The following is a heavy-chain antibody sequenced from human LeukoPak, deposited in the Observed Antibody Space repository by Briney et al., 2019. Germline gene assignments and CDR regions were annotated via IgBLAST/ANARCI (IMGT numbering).Heavy chain of an antibody. CDR2: IKQDGSEK. D-gene: IGHD5-24*01. Sequence: GGSLRLSCAASGFTFSSYWMSWVRQAPGKGLEWVANIKQDGSEKYYVDSVKGRFTISRDNAKNSLYLQMNSLRAEDTAVYYCARDVATISNWFDPWGQGTLVTVSS. V-gene: IGHV3-7*01. J-gene: IGHJ5*02. CDR1: GFTFSSYW. CDR3: ARDVATISNWFDP.